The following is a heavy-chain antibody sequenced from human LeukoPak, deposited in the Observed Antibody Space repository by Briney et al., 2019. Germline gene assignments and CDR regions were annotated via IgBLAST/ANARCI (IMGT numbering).Heavy chain of an antibody. V-gene: IGHV4-59*08. CDR3: ARQVTNYYGVYYGMDV. CDR1: GGSISSYY. D-gene: IGHD3-10*01. Sequence: SETLCLTCTVSGGSISSYYWSWIRQPPGKGLEWIGYIYYSGSTNYNPSLKSRVTISVDTSKNQFSLELSSVTAADTAVYYCARQVTNYYGVYYGMDVWGQGTTVTVSS. CDR2: IYYSGST. J-gene: IGHJ6*02.